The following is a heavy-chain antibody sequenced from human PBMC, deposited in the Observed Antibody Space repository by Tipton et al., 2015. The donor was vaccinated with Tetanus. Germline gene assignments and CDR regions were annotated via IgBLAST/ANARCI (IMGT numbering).Heavy chain of an antibody. J-gene: IGHJ4*02. Sequence: AASGFTFSSYAMSWVRQAPGKGLEWVSAISGSGGSTYYADSVKGRFTISRDNSKNTLYLQMNSLRAEDTAVYYCAKDRGFTMVRGVISTGWGQGTLVTVSS. CDR1: GFTFSSYA. V-gene: IGHV3-23*01. D-gene: IGHD3-10*01. CDR3: AKDRGFTMVRGVISTG. CDR2: ISGSGGST.